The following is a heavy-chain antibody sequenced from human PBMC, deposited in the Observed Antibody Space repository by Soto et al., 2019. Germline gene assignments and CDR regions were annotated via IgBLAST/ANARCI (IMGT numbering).Heavy chain of an antibody. CDR1: GGTFSSYA. D-gene: IGHD2-2*01. CDR2: IIPIFGTA. Sequence: SVKVSCKASGGTFSSYAISWVRQAPGQGLEWMGGIIPIFGTANYAQKFQGRVTITADESTSTAYMEPSSLRSEDTAVYYCARDLLPAAPNDAFDIWGQGTMVTVSS. V-gene: IGHV1-69*13. CDR3: ARDLLPAAPNDAFDI. J-gene: IGHJ3*02.